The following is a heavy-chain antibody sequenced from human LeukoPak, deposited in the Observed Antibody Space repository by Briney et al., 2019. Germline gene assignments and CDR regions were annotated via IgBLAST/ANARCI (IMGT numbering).Heavy chain of an antibody. CDR1: GEPISSYY. CDR2: IYYNGNT. J-gene: IGHJ5*02. CDR3: ARGDYDFWSGNWRFDP. Sequence: PSETLSVTCLVSGEPISSYYWSWIRQAPGRGPEYIGNIYYNGNTNYNPSLKSRVTISVDASKNQFSLKVDSVSAADTAVYYCARGDYDFWSGNWRFDPWGQGTLVTVSS. V-gene: IGHV4-59*01. D-gene: IGHD3-3*01.